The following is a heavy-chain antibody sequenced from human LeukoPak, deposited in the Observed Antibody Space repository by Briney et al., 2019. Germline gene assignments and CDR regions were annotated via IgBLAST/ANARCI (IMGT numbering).Heavy chain of an antibody. J-gene: IGHJ4*02. D-gene: IGHD3-16*01. Sequence: RSGGSLRLSCAASGFTFDDYGMSWVRQAPGKGPEWVSGINWNGGSTGYADSVKGRFTISRDNAKNSLYLQMNSLRAGDTALYYCAGLGELLNYWGQGTLVTVSS. V-gene: IGHV3-20*04. CDR1: GFTFDDYG. CDR2: INWNGGST. CDR3: AGLGELLNY.